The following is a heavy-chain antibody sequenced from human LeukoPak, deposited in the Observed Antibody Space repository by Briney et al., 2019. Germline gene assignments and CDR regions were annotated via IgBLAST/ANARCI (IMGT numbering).Heavy chain of an antibody. CDR1: GYTFTSYG. J-gene: IGHJ4*02. V-gene: IGHV1-18*01. CDR3: ARSLGYCSGGSCPFDY. D-gene: IGHD2-15*01. Sequence: GASVKDSCKASGYTFTSYGISWVRQAPGQGLEWMGWISAYNGNTNYAQKLQGRVTMTTDTSTSTAYMELRSLRSDDTAVYYCARSLGYCSGGSCPFDYWGQGTLVTVSS. CDR2: ISAYNGNT.